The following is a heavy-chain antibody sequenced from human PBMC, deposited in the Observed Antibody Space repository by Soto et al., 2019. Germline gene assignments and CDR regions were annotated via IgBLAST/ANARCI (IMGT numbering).Heavy chain of an antibody. J-gene: IGHJ4*02. D-gene: IGHD5-12*01. CDR2: IIPIFGTA. V-gene: IGHV1-69*12. CDR1: RGTFSSYA. CDR3: ARVGGYSRG. Sequence: QVPLVQSGAEVKKPGSSVKVSCKADRGTFSSYAVRWVRQAPGQGLEWMGGIIPIFGTANYAQKFQGRVTITADESTSTAYMELSSPRSEDTAVYYCARVGGYSRGWGQGTLVTVSS.